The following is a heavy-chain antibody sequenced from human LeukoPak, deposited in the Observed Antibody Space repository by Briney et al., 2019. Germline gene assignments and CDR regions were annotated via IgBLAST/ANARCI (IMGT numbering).Heavy chain of an antibody. CDR1: GFTFSSYA. V-gene: IGHV3-23*01. CDR3: TYDSSGYWYAFDI. Sequence: PGGSLRLSCAASGFTFSSYAMSWVRQAPGKGLEWVSAISGSGGSTYYADSVKGRFTISRDNSKNTLYLQMNSLRAEDTAVYYCTYDSSGYWYAFDIWGQGTMVTVSS. J-gene: IGHJ3*02. D-gene: IGHD3-22*01. CDR2: ISGSGGST.